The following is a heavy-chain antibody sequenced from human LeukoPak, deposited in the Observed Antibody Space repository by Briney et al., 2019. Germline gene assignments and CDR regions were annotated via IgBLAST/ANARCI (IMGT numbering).Heavy chain of an antibody. D-gene: IGHD3-22*01. Sequence: GRSLRLSCAASGFTFSSYAMHWVRQAPGKGLEWVAVISYDGSNKYYADSVKGRFTISRDNSKNTLYLQMNSLRAEDTAVYYCARDGLWDSSGYYYGLFDYWGQGTLVTVSS. CDR3: ARDGLWDSSGYYYGLFDY. J-gene: IGHJ4*02. CDR1: GFTFSSYA. CDR2: ISYDGSNK. V-gene: IGHV3-30*01.